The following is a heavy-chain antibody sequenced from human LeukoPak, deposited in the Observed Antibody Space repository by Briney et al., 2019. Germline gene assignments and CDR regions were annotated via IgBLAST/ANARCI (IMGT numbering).Heavy chain of an antibody. CDR1: GYTFSGYY. CDR2: ISPKSGDT. CDR3: ARGRDKTTSPAIDY. D-gene: IGHD2-2*01. J-gene: IGHJ4*02. V-gene: IGHV1-2*02. Sequence: ASVKVSCKASGYTFSGYYMHWERQAPGQGHEWMGWISPKSGDTNYAQNFQGRVTMTRDTSISTAYMELSRLTSDDTAVYYCARGRDKTTSPAIDYWGQGTLVTVSS.